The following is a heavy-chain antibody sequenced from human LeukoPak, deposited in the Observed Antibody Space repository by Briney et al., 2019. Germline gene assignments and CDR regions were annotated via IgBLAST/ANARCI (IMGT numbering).Heavy chain of an antibody. V-gene: IGHV3-23*01. D-gene: IGHD6-13*01. CDR1: GFTFSNYA. J-gene: IGHJ4*02. CDR3: ARGGGMNY. CDR2: ISGSGGST. Sequence: QSGGSLRLSCAASGFTFSNYALSWVRQAPGKGLEWVSDISGSGGSTYYADSVKGRFTISRDNSKNTLYLQMNSLRAEDTALYYCARGGGMNYWGQGTLVTVSS.